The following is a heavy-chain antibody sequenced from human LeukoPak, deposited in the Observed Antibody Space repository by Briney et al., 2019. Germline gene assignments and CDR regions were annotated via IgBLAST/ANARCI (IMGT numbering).Heavy chain of an antibody. V-gene: IGHV3-11*06. CDR2: ISSSGTYT. CDR1: GFTFNDYY. CDR3: GKAGGSYYGLGSDSIDS. D-gene: IGHD3-10*01. Sequence: GGSLRLSCAASGFTFNDYYMNWIRQAPGKGLEWLSYISSSGTYTNYADSVRGRFTISRDNARNSVHLQMNNLRVEDTAVYYCGKAGGSYYGLGSDSIDSWGQGTLVTVSS. J-gene: IGHJ4*02.